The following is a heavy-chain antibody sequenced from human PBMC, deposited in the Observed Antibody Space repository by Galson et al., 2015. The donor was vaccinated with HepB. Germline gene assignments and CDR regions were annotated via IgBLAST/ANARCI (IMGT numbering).Heavy chain of an antibody. CDR2: IWYDGSNK. V-gene: IGHV3-33*01. Sequence: SLRLSCAASGFTFSSYGMHWVRQAPGKGLEWVAVIWYDGSNKYYADSVKGRFTISRDNSKNTLYLQMNSLRAEDTAVYYCARERIGIAAGGDAFDIWGQGTMVTASS. J-gene: IGHJ3*02. D-gene: IGHD6-13*01. CDR1: GFTFSSYG. CDR3: ARERIGIAAGGDAFDI.